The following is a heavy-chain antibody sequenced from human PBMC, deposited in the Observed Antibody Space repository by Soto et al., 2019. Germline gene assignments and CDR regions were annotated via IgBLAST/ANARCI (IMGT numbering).Heavy chain of an antibody. D-gene: IGHD1-1*01. CDR1: GFTFSSYS. CDR2: FRPSNNDI. Sequence: GGSLRLSCAASGFTFSSYSVNWVRQAPGKGPEWISYFRPSNNDIGYEDHAKGRFTIYRDNAKDSMYLQMNSMTVEGTAVYFCVRHHNWAFDSWAPGTLVTVSS. V-gene: IGHV3-21*05. J-gene: IGHJ4*02. CDR3: VRHHNWAFDS.